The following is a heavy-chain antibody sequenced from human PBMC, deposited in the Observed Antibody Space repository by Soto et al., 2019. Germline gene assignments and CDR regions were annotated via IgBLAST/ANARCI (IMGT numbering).Heavy chain of an antibody. CDR2: ISYDGSNK. CDR1: GFTFSSYA. CDR3: AREEGDSSSWYFDY. Sequence: QVQLVDSGGGVVQPGRSLRLSCAASGFTFSSYAMHWVRQAPGKGLEWVAVISYDGSNKYYADSVKGRFTISRDNSKNTLYLQMNSLRAEDTAVYYCAREEGDSSSWYFDYWGQGTLVTVSS. D-gene: IGHD6-13*01. J-gene: IGHJ4*02. V-gene: IGHV3-30-3*01.